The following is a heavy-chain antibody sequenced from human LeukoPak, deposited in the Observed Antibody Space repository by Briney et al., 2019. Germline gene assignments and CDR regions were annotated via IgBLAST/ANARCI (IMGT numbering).Heavy chain of an antibody. CDR3: ARVRTPFGVVASPDALDV. Sequence: GASVKVSCKASGYTFNSYPLTWVRQAPGVGFEWVGWITADNFNTNYAQKFQSRVTLTKETSTNTAYMEMRSLMSDDTAVYYCARVRTPFGVVASPDALDVWGQGTAVTVSS. CDR1: GYTFNSYP. V-gene: IGHV1-18*01. J-gene: IGHJ3*01. CDR2: ITADNFNT. D-gene: IGHD3-3*01.